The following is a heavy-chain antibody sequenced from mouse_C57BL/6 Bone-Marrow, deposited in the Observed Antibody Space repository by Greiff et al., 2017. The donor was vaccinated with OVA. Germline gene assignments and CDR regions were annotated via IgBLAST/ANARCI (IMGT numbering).Heavy chain of an antibody. J-gene: IGHJ2*01. Sequence: QVQLQQPGAELVRPGTSVKLSCKASGYTFTSYWMHWVKQRPGQGLEWIGVIDPSDSYTNYNQKFKGKATLTVDTSSSTAYMQLSSLTSEDSAVYYCAQIYDGYEDCWGQGTTLTVSS. CDR1: GYTFTSYW. CDR3: AQIYDGYEDC. CDR2: IDPSDSYT. V-gene: IGHV1-59*01. D-gene: IGHD2-3*01.